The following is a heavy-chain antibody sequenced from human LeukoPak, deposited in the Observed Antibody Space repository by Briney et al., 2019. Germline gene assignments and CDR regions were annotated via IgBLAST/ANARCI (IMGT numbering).Heavy chain of an antibody. CDR3: ARRADVRGAAGTKIDY. J-gene: IGHJ4*02. V-gene: IGHV4-39*01. CDR2: MYHGGST. Sequence: PSETLSLTCSVSGGSVSSSTYYWGWIRQPPGKGLEWIGSMYHGGSTYYNPSLKSRVTISVDTSKNQFSLKLRSVTAADTAVYYCARRADVRGAAGTKIDYWGQGTQVTVSS. CDR1: GGSVSSSTYY. D-gene: IGHD6-13*01.